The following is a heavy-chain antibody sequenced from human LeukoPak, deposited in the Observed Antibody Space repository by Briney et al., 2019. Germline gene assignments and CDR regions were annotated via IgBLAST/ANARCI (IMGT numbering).Heavy chain of an antibody. J-gene: IGHJ6*02. CDR1: GFTFSSYS. CDR2: ISSSSSYI. V-gene: IGHV3-21*01. D-gene: IGHD2-15*01. CDR3: ARDQEYCSGGSCSIEYYYYGMDV. Sequence: GGSLRLSCAASGFTFSSYSMTCVRQAPGKGLEWVLSISSSSSYIFYADSVKGRFTISRDNAKNSLYLQMNSLRAEDTAVYYCARDQEYCSGGSCSIEYYYYGMDVWGQGTTVTVAS.